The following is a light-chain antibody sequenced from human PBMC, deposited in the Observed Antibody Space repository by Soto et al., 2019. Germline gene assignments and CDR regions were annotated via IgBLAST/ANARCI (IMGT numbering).Light chain of an antibody. CDR3: QQYNNWPQT. CDR2: GAS. V-gene: IGKV3-15*01. CDR1: QSVSSN. Sequence: EIVMTQSPATLSVSPGERATLSCRASQSVSSNLAWYQQKPGQAPRLLIYGASTRATGIPARFSGSGSGTEVTLTISSLQSEDFAVYYCQQYNNWPQTFGQGPKVEIK. J-gene: IGKJ1*01.